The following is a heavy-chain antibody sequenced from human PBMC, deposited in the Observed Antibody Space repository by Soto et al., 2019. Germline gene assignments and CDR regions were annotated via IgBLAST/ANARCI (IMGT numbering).Heavy chain of an antibody. CDR2: IYYSGST. J-gene: IGHJ3*02. Sequence: QVQLQESGPGLVKPSQTLSLTCTVSGGSISSGGYYWSWIRQHPGKGLEWIGYIYYSGSTYYNPYLKSRVTRSVDTSKNQFSLKLSSVTAADTAAYYCARYIMRLGENAFDIWGQGTMVTVSS. CDR1: GGSISSGGYY. V-gene: IGHV4-31*03. CDR3: ARYIMRLGENAFDI. D-gene: IGHD3-10*01.